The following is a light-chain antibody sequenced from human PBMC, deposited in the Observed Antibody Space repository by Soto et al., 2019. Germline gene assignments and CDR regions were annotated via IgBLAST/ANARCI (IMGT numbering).Light chain of an antibody. J-gene: IGLJ2*01. CDR1: SSNIGNNY. Sequence: QSVLTQPPSVSAAPGQKVTISCSGSSSNIGNNYVSWYQQLPGTAPKLLIYENNKRPSGIPDRFSGSKSGTSATLDITGLQTGDEADYYCGTGDSSLSVVLFGGGTKVTVL. V-gene: IGLV1-51*02. CDR2: ENN. CDR3: GTGDSSLSVVL.